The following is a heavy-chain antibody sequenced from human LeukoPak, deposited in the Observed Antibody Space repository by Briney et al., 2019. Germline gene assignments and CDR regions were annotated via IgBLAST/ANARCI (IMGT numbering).Heavy chain of an antibody. Sequence: GGSLRLSCAASGITVSNNYMSWVRQAPGKGLDWVSVMYVSGRTFYADSVQGRFTISRDNSKNTLCLQMNSLRVEDTAVYYCAREGHLGKYFDLWGRGTQVTVSP. V-gene: IGHV3-53*01. J-gene: IGHJ2*01. CDR3: AREGHLGKYFDL. D-gene: IGHD3-16*01. CDR1: GITVSNNY. CDR2: MYVSGRT.